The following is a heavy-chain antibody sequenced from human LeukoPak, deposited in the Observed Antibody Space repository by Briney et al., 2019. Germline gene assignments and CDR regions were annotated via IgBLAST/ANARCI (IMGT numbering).Heavy chain of an antibody. J-gene: IGHJ4*02. CDR1: GGSFCGYY. Sequence: SETLSLTCAVYGGSFCGYYWSWIRQPPGKGVEWIGEINHSGSTNYNPSLKSRVTISVDTSKNQFSLKLSSVTAADTAVYYCARGRAFGVLFDYWGQGTLVTVSS. V-gene: IGHV4-34*01. CDR3: ARGRAFGVLFDY. D-gene: IGHD3-16*01. CDR2: INHSGST.